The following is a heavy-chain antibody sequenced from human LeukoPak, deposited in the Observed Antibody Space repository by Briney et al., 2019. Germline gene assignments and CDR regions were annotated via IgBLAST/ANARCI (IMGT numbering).Heavy chain of an antibody. Sequence: GASVKVSCKASGYTFTDYYIHWVRQAPGQGLEWMGWINPNNGGTNYAQKFQGRVTMTRDTSISTAYMELSRLRSDDTAVYYCARGSSSWDAFDIWGQGTMVTVSS. CDR1: GYTFTDYY. D-gene: IGHD2-2*01. J-gene: IGHJ3*02. CDR2: INPNNGGT. CDR3: ARGSSSWDAFDI. V-gene: IGHV1-2*02.